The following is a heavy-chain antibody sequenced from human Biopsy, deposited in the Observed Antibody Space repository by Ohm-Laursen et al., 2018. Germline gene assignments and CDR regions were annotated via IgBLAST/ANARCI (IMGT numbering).Heavy chain of an antibody. CDR1: GYPFTFYE. D-gene: IGHD2-8*01. CDR3: ARFDNGFDK. J-gene: IGHJ4*02. Sequence: SSVKVSCKTSGYPFTFYEINWVRQATGQGLEWLGWMNPDSGNTGSAQKFHDRVTMTMDTSINTAYLELSSLRSEDTAVYYCARFDNGFDKWGQGTLVTVSS. V-gene: IGHV1-8*01. CDR2: MNPDSGNT.